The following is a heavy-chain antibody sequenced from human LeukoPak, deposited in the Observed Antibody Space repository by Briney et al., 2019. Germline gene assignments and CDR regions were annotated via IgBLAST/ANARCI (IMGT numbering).Heavy chain of an antibody. CDR1: EFSVGSNY. V-gene: IGHV3-66*01. CDR2: IYSGGST. Sequence: QTGGSLRLSCAASEFSVGSNYMTWVRQAPGKGLEWVSLIYSGGSTYYADSVKGRFTISRDSSKNTLYLQMNSLRAEDTAVYYCARGSSGYHNTGGQGTLVTVSS. J-gene: IGHJ4*02. CDR3: ARGSSGYHNT. D-gene: IGHD5-12*01.